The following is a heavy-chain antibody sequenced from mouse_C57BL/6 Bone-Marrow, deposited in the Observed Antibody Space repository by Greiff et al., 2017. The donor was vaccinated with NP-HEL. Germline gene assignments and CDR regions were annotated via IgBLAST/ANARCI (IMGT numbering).Heavy chain of an antibody. D-gene: IGHD3-2*02. CDR1: GYTFTSYW. Sequence: QVQLKQPGAELVKPGASVKVSCKASGYTFTSYWMHWVKQRPGQGLEWIGRIHPSDSDTNYNQKFKGKATLTVDKSSSTAYMQLSSLTSEDSAVYYCAIVRQLRLRIWFAYWGQGTLVTVSA. CDR2: IHPSDSDT. CDR3: AIVRQLRLRIWFAY. J-gene: IGHJ3*01. V-gene: IGHV1-74*01.